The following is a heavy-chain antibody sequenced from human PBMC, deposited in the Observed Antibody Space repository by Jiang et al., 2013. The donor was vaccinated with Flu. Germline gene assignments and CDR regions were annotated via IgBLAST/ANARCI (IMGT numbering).Heavy chain of an antibody. J-gene: IGHJ4*02. V-gene: IGHV3-23*04. D-gene: IGHD2-15*01. CDR2: ISGSGGST. Sequence: VQLVESGGGLVQPGGSLRLSCAASGFTFSSYAMSWVRQAPGRGLEWVSAISGSGGSTYYADSVKGRFTISRDNSKNTLYLQMNSLRAEDTAVYYCAKVNGIVVNEPCGYWGQGTLVTVS. CDR1: GFTFSSYA. CDR3: AKVNGIVVNEPCGY.